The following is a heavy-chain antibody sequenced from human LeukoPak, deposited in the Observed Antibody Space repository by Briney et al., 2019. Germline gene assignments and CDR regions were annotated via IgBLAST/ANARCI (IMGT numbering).Heavy chain of an antibody. CDR3: ARAPYDSSGSDAFDI. D-gene: IGHD3-22*01. CDR2: IYYSGSA. Sequence: SETLSLTCTVSGGSISSYYWSWIRQPPGKGLEWIGYIYYSGSANYNPSLKSRVTISVDTSKNQFSLRLSSVTAADTAVYYCARAPYDSSGSDAFDIWGQGTMVTVSS. CDR1: GGSISSYY. J-gene: IGHJ3*02. V-gene: IGHV4-59*01.